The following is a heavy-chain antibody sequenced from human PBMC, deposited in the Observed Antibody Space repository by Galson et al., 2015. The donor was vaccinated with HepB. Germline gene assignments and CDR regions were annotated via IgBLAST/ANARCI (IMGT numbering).Heavy chain of an antibody. Sequence: SVKVSCKASGYTFTSYYMHRVRQATGQGLEWMGWMNPNSGNTGYAQKFQGRVTMTRNTSISTAYMELSSLRSEDTAVYYCARGDWFDPWGQGTLVTVSS. CDR2: MNPNSGNT. CDR3: ARGDWFDP. J-gene: IGHJ5*02. CDR1: GYTFTSYY. V-gene: IGHV1-8*02.